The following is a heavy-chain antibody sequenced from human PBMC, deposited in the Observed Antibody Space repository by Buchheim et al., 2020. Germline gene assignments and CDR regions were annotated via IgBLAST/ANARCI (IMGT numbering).Heavy chain of an antibody. CDR2: ISGSGGST. V-gene: IGHV3-23*01. CDR3: AREGSGSRNYYYYGMDV. D-gene: IGHD1-1*01. Sequence: EVQLLESGGGLVQPGGSLRLSCAASGFTFSSYAMSWVRQAPGKGLEWVSAISGSGGSTYYADSVKGRFTISRDNSKNTLYLQMNSLRAEDTAVCYCAREGSGSRNYYYYGMDVWGQGTT. CDR1: GFTFSSYA. J-gene: IGHJ6*02.